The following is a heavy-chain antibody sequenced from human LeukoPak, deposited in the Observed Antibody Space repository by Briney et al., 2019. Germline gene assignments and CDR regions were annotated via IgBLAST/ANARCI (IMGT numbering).Heavy chain of an antibody. Sequence: GGSLRLSCAASGFTFRTYSMNWVRQAPGKGLEWVSSISSTSTYIYYADSMKGRFIISRDNARNSLYLEMNSLRAEDTAVYYCARIIGISGAYPTDYWGQGTLVTVSS. V-gene: IGHV3-21*06. CDR2: ISSTSTYI. CDR1: GFTFRTYS. CDR3: ARIIGISGAYPTDY. J-gene: IGHJ4*02. D-gene: IGHD1-26*01.